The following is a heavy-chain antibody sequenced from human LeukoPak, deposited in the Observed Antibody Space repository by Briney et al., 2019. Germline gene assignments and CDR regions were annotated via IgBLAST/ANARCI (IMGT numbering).Heavy chain of an antibody. CDR2: ISGSGGST. CDR1: GFTFSSYA. Sequence: GGSLRLSCAASGFTFSSYAMSWVRQAPGKGLEWVSAISGSGGSTYYADSVKGRFTISRGNSKNTLYLQMNSLRAEDTAMYYCAKDRYTSYWYKDAFDIWGRGTRVTVSS. CDR3: AKDRYTSYWYKDAFDI. J-gene: IGHJ3*02. D-gene: IGHD6-13*01. V-gene: IGHV3-23*01.